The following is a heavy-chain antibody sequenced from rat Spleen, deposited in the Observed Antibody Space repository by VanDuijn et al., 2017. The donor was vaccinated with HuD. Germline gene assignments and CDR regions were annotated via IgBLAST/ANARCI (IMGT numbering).Heavy chain of an antibody. CDR1: GFSLTRYH. J-gene: IGHJ2*01. V-gene: IGHV2-43*01. D-gene: IGHD1-6*01. CDR3: ARDAGILRY. Sequence: QVQLKESGPGLVQPSQTLSLTCTVSGFSLTRYHVTWVRQPPGKGLEWMGVIWTGGSTSYNSLLKSRLSISRDISKSQVFLRMNSLQTEDTATDCWARDAGILRYWGQGVMVTVSS. CDR2: IWTGGST.